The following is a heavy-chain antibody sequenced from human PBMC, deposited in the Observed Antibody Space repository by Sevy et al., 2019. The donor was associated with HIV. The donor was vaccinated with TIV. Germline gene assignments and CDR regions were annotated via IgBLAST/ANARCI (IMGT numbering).Heavy chain of an antibody. D-gene: IGHD6-19*01. Sequence: ASVKVSCKASGGTFSSYGISWVRQAPGQGLEWMGGIIPILGTVNYAQKFQGRVTITADESTKTAYMELSSLRSEDTAVYYGARGGSNGWYYFDYWGQETLVTVSS. CDR1: GGTFSSYG. V-gene: IGHV1-69*13. J-gene: IGHJ4*02. CDR2: IIPILGTV. CDR3: ARGGSNGWYYFDY.